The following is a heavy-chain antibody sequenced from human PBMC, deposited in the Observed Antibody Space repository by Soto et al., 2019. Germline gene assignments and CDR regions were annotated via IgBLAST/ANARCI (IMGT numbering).Heavy chain of an antibody. CDR1: GGSVSSSSFL. J-gene: IGHJ6*02. D-gene: IGHD4-4*01. CDR2: IYYSGTT. Sequence: PSETLSLTCTVSGGSVSSSSFLWGWIRQSPGKELEWIGSIYYSGTTYYNPSLKSRVTISVDTSKSQFSLKVSSVTAADTAVYYFGKHPATSVTYFYGMDVWGQGTTVTVSS. V-gene: IGHV4-39*01. CDR3: GKHPATSVTYFYGMDV.